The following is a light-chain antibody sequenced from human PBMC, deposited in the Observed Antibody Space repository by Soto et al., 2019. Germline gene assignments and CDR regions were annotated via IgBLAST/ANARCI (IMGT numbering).Light chain of an antibody. CDR3: HQRQSWPRT. Sequence: DIQLTQSPSFLSASVGDRVTITCRASQSISSYLNWYQQKPGKAPKLLIYAASSLQSGVPSRFSGSGSGTDFTLTTSDVEPEDFAVYYCHQRQSWPRTFGQGTKVDIK. J-gene: IGKJ1*01. CDR2: AAS. V-gene: IGKV1-39*01. CDR1: QSISSY.